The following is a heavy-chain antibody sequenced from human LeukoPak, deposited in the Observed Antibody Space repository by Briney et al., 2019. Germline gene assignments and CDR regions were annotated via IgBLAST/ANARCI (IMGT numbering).Heavy chain of an antibody. V-gene: IGHV3-30-3*01. CDR3: ARDIGVMDDFWSGYPDY. J-gene: IGHJ4*02. D-gene: IGHD3-3*01. Sequence: GGSLRLSCAASGVTFSSYAMHWVRQAPGKGLEWVAVISYDGSNKYYADYVKGRFTISRDNSKNTLYLKMNSLRAEDTAVYYCARDIGVMDDFWSGYPDYWGQGTLVTVSS. CDR1: GVTFSSYA. CDR2: ISYDGSNK.